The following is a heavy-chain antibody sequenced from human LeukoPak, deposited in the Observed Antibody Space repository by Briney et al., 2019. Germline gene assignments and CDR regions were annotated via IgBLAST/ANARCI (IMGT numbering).Heavy chain of an antibody. CDR3: AKDPTYYYDSSGYYGDY. D-gene: IGHD3-22*01. CDR1: GFAFSSYA. CDR2: ISASGAST. V-gene: IGHV3-23*01. Sequence: PGGSLRLSCAASGFAFSSYAMSWVRQAPGKGLEWVSAISASGASTYYADSVKGRFTISRDNSKNTLYLQMNSLRAEDTAVYYCAKDPTYYYDSSGYYGDYWGQGTLVTVSS. J-gene: IGHJ4*02.